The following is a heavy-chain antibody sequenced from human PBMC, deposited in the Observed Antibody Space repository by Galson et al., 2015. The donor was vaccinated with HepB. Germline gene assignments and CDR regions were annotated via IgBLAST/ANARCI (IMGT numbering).Heavy chain of an antibody. Sequence: QSGAEVKQPGASVKVSCKASGYTFISYGISRVRQAPGQGLEWMGWTSAYNGNTIYAQKFQGRVTMTEDTSTDTAYMELSSLRSEDTAVYYCATVWHSGSYYAFDIWGQGTMVTVSS. J-gene: IGHJ3*02. D-gene: IGHD1-26*01. CDR2: TSAYNGNT. CDR3: ATVWHSGSYYAFDI. CDR1: GYTFISYG. V-gene: IGHV1-18*04.